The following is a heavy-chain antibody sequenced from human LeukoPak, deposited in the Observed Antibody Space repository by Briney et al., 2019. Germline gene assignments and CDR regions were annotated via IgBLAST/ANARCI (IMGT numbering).Heavy chain of an antibody. J-gene: IGHJ4*02. CDR3: ARDGYSGYDSIQLWFCLDY. D-gene: IGHD5-12*01. V-gene: IGHV1-2*02. CDR2: IHPNSGGT. CDR1: GYTFTGYY. Sequence: ASVKVSCKASGYTFTGYYMHWVRQAPGQGLEGLGWIHPNSGGTNYAQKFKGRVTMTRDTSISTVYMQLSRLRSAANELYYCARDGYSGYDSIQLWFCLDYWGQGTLVTVSS.